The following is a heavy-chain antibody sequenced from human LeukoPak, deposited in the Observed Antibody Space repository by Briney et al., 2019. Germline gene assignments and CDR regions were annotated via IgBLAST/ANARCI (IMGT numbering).Heavy chain of an antibody. CDR1: GGSVSSGSYY. Sequence: SETLSLTCTVSGGSVSSGSYYWSWIRQPPGKGLEWIGYIYYSGSTNYNPSLKSRVTISVDTSKKQFSLKLSSVTAADTALYYCARVRIPEAGGFDPWGQGTLVTVSS. V-gene: IGHV4-61*01. D-gene: IGHD6-13*01. CDR3: ARVRIPEAGGFDP. CDR2: IYYSGST. J-gene: IGHJ5*02.